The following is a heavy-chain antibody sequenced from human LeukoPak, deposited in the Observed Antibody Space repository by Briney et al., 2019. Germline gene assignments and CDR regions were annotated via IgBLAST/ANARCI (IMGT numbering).Heavy chain of an antibody. CDR3: ARGPSYSSGWCSH. CDR2: ISPSGGST. J-gene: IGHJ4*02. V-gene: IGHV1-46*01. Sequence: ASVKVSCKASGYTFTTSYMHWVRQAAGQGLEWMAIISPSGGSTNYAQKFQGRVTMTRHTSTSTVYMELSSLRSEDTAVYYCARGPSYSSGWCSHWGQGTLVTVSS. D-gene: IGHD6-19*01. CDR1: GYTFTTSY.